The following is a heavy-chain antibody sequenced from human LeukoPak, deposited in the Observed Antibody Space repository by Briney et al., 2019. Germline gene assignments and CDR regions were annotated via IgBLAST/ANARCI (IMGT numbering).Heavy chain of an antibody. Sequence: SETLSLTCAVYGGSFSGYYWSWIRQPPGKGLEWIGEVNHSGSTNYNPSLKSRVTISVDTSKNQFSLKLSSVTAADTAVYYCAGGRIQLWLRHAYYFDYWGQGTLVTVSS. CDR1: GGSFSGYY. CDR2: VNHSGST. CDR3: AGGRIQLWLRHAYYFDY. D-gene: IGHD5-18*01. V-gene: IGHV4-34*01. J-gene: IGHJ4*02.